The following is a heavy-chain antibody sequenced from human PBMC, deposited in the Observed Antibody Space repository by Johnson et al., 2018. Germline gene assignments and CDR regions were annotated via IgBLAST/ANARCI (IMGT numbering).Heavy chain of an antibody. CDR3: ARRDLDHAFDV. CDR1: GFTFRNYG. Sequence: QVQLVESGGGVVQPGRSLRLSCVASGFTFRNYGMHWVRQAPGKGLEWVAVIWYDGSNKHYADAVKGRFTISRDNSKNTMSLQMSSLRAYDTAVYYCARRDLDHAFDVWGQGTMVTVSS. V-gene: IGHV3-33*08. J-gene: IGHJ3*01. CDR2: IWYDGSNK.